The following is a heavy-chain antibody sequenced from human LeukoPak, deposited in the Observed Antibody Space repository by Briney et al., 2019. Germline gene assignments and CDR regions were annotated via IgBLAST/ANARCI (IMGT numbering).Heavy chain of an antibody. D-gene: IGHD3-22*01. CDR3: AKSYDSSGYYYFDY. CDR1: GFTFSNYA. J-gene: IGHJ4*02. Sequence: PGGSLRLSCAASGFTFSNYAMSWVRQAPGKGLEWVSAISGSGGSTYYADSVKGRFTISRDNSKNTLYLQMNSLRAEDTAVYYCAKSYDSSGYYYFDYWGQGTLVTVSS. CDR2: ISGSGGST. V-gene: IGHV3-23*01.